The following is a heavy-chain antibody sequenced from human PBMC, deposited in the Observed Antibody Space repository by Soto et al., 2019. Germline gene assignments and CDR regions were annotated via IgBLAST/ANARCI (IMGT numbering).Heavy chain of an antibody. CDR1: GGTFSSYT. V-gene: IGHV1-69*02. CDR2: IIPILGIA. Sequence: QVQLVQSGAEVKKPGSSVKVSCKASGGTFSSYTISWVRQAPGQGLEWMGRIIPILGIANYAQKFQGRVTITADNSTSTAYMELSSLRSEDTAVYYCAPEGYSSSWYKGYWGQGTLVTVSS. CDR3: APEGYSSSWYKGY. D-gene: IGHD6-13*01. J-gene: IGHJ4*02.